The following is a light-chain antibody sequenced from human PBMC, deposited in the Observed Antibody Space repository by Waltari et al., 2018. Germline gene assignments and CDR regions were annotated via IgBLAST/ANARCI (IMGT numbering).Light chain of an antibody. J-gene: IGKJ3*01. CDR3: QHYGRSVPSA. CDR1: QVINSTH. CDR2: SAA. V-gene: IGKV3-20*01. Sequence: EIVLTQSPGTLSLSPGERATPSSRASQVINSTHLAWYKHSPGQAPRLLIYSAATRATGIPDRFSGSGSGTDFTLTIYRLAPEDFAVYYCQHYGRSVPSAFGPGTKVDLK.